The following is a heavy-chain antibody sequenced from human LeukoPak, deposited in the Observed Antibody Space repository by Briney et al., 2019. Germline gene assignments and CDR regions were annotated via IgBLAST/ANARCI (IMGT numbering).Heavy chain of an antibody. CDR3: ARKKTILWDAFDI. J-gene: IGHJ3*02. V-gene: IGHV1-18*01. D-gene: IGHD3-10*01. CDR2: ISAYNGNT. CDR1: GYTFTSYG. Sequence: ASVKVSCKASGYTFTSYGISWVRQAPGQGLEWMGWISAYNGNTNYAQKLQGRVTMTTDTSTSTAYTELRSLRSDDTAVYYCARKKTILWDAFDIWGQGTMVTVSS.